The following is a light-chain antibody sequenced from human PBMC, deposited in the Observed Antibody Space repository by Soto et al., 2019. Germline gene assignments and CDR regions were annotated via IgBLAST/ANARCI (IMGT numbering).Light chain of an antibody. V-gene: IGKV1-39*01. CDR3: QQSYSTPPVT. CDR2: AES. CDR1: QSISSY. Sequence: DIQMTQSPSSLSASVGDRVTITCRASQSISSYLNWYQQKPGKAPKLLIYAESSLQSGVPSRFSGSGSGTDFTLTISILQPEDFATYYCQQSYSTPPVTFGHGTKVDIK. J-gene: IGKJ3*01.